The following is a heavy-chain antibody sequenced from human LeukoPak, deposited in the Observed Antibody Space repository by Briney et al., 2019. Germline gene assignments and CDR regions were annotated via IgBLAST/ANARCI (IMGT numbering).Heavy chain of an antibody. CDR1: GLTFSSYA. Sequence: GGSLRLSCAASGLTFSSYAMSWVRQAPGKGLEWVSAISGSGGSTYYADSVKGRFTISRDNSKNTLYLQMNSLRAEDTAVYYCAKAQVNAMIVVAASRSYYFDYWGQGTLVTVSS. J-gene: IGHJ4*02. D-gene: IGHD3-22*01. CDR3: AKAQVNAMIVVAASRSYYFDY. V-gene: IGHV3-23*01. CDR2: ISGSGGST.